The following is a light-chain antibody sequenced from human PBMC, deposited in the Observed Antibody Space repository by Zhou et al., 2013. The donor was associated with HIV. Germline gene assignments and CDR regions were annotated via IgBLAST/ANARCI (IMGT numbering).Light chain of an antibody. CDR3: QQANSFPYT. J-gene: IGKJ2*01. CDR2: AAS. Sequence: DIQMTQSPSSVSASVGDRVTITCRASQGINSWLAWYQQKPGKAPKLLISAASSLHTGVPSRLSGSGSGTDFTLTISSLQPEDFATYYCQQANSFPYTFGQGTKLEIK. CDR1: QGINSW. V-gene: IGKV1-12*01.